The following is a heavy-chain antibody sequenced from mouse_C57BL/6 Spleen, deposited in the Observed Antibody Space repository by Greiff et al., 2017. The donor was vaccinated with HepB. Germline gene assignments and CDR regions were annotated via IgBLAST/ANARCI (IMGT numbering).Heavy chain of an antibody. V-gene: IGHV1-80*01. CDR1: GYAFSSYW. J-gene: IGHJ2*01. Sequence: VKLVESGAELVKPGASVKISCKASGYAFSSYWMNWVKQRPGKGLEWIGQIYPGDGDTNYNGKFKGKATLTADKSSSTAYMQLSSLTSEDSAVYFCARIYDGYYDYWGQGTTLTVSS. D-gene: IGHD2-3*01. CDR2: IYPGDGDT. CDR3: ARIYDGYYDY.